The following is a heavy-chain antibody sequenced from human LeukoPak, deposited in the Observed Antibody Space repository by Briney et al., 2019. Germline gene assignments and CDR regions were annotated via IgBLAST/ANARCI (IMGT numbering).Heavy chain of an antibody. CDR1: GFTFSSYA. V-gene: IGHV3-23*01. D-gene: IGHD2-2*01. J-gene: IGHJ5*02. CDR3: AKDKPKYCSSTSCYDNWFDP. CDR2: ISGSGGST. Sequence: GGSLRLSCAASGFTFSSYAMSWVRQAPGKGQEWVSAISGSGGSTYYADSVKGRFTISRDNSKNTLYLQMNSLRAEDTAVYYCAKDKPKYCSSTSCYDNWFDPWGQGTLVTVSS.